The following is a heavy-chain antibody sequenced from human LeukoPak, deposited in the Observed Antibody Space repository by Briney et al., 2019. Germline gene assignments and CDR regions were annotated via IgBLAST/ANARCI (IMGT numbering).Heavy chain of an antibody. Sequence: PGGSLRLSCAASGFTFSSYGVHWLRQAPGKGVEWVAVFSDDGSNKYYGDSVKGRFTLSRDHSKNTLYLQMNSLRAEDTAVYYCAKDRVRGGWYYFDYWGEGTLVTVSS. CDR2: FSDDGSNK. J-gene: IGHJ4*02. V-gene: IGHV3-30*18. CDR1: GFTFSSYG. D-gene: IGHD6-19*01. CDR3: AKDRVRGGWYYFDY.